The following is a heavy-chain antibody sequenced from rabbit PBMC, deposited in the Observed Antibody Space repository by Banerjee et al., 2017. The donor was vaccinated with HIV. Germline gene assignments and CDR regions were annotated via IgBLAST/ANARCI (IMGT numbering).Heavy chain of an antibody. CDR3: ARGEYVGYGYGTFFSL. CDR1: GLDFSSSYW. CDR2: IYSGSSGSA. Sequence: EEYGGDLVQPEGSLTLTCKASGLDFSSSYWICWVRQAPGKGLEWIACIYSGSSGSAYYANWANGRFAISKASSTSVTLPMTSLAVADTATYFCARGEYVGYGYGTFFSLWGPGTLVTVS. D-gene: IGHD6-1*01. V-gene: IGHV1S45*01. J-gene: IGHJ4*01.